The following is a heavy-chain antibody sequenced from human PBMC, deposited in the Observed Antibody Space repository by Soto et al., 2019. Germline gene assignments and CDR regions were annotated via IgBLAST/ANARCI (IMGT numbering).Heavy chain of an antibody. J-gene: IGHJ4*02. D-gene: IGHD4-4*01. CDR1: GGSISSGGYY. CDR3: ARSTTVTTRLDY. V-gene: IGHV4-31*03. CDR2: IYYSGST. Sequence: SETLSLTCTVSGGSISSGGYYWSWIRQHPGKGLEWIGYIYYSGSTYYNPSLKSRVTISVDTSKNQFSLKLSSVTAADTAVYYCARSTTVTTRLDYWGQGTLVTVSS.